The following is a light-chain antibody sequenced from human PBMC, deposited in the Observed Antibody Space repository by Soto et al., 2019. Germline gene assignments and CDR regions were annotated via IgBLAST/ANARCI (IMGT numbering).Light chain of an antibody. J-gene: IGKJ1*01. CDR1: QGIRND. Sequence: AMHMTQSPSSLSAAVVDRVTITFRASQGIRNDLGWYQQKPGKAPKLLIYAASSLQSGVPSRFSGSGSGTDFTLTISSLQPEDFATYYCLQDYNYPRTFGQGTKVDIK. V-gene: IGKV1-6*01. CDR3: LQDYNYPRT. CDR2: AAS.